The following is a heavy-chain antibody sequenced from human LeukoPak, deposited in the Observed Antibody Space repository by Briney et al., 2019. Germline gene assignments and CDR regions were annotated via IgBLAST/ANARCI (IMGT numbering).Heavy chain of an antibody. CDR2: ISGSGGST. V-gene: IGHV3-23*01. CDR3: AKVIPGSSSRLRGAFDI. J-gene: IGHJ3*02. Sequence: GVSLRLSCAASGFTFGSYAMSWVRQAPGKGLEWVSAISGSGGSTYYADSVKGRFTISRDNSKNTLYLQMNSLRAEDTAVYYCAKVIPGSSSRLRGAFDIWGQGTMVTVSS. CDR1: GFTFGSYA. D-gene: IGHD2-15*01.